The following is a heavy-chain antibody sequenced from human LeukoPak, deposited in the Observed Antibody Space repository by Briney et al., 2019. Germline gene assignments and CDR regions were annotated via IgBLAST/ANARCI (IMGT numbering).Heavy chain of an antibody. V-gene: IGHV1-18*04. CDR2: ISAYNGNT. CDR1: GYTFTSYG. D-gene: IGHD6-19*01. CDR3: ASVLLEGSRGWYKS. J-gene: IGHJ3*01. Sequence: VASVKVSCKASGYTFTSYGISWVRQAPGQGLEWMGWISAYNGNTNYAQKLQGRVTMTTDTSTSKAYMELRSLRSGDTAVYYCASVLLEGSRGWYKSCGQGKMVTVSS.